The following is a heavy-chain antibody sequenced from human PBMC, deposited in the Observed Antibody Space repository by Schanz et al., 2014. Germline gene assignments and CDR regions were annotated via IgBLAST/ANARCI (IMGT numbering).Heavy chain of an antibody. D-gene: IGHD6-13*01. J-gene: IGHJ4*02. CDR2: IIPVLNIA. V-gene: IGHV1-69*02. Sequence: QLQLVQSGAEVKKPGSSVKVSCKLSGGTFSSYTISWMRQAPGQGLEWMGKIIPVLNIATYAQRFQGRVSITADTSTNTAYMDVSSLRSEDTAVYYCASSGAGYSSSWDFDYWGQGTLVTVSS. CDR1: GGTFSSYT. CDR3: ASSGAGYSSSWDFDY.